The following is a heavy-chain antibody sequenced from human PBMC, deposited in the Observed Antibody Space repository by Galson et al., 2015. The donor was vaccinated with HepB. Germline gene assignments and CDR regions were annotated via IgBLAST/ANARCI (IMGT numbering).Heavy chain of an antibody. D-gene: IGHD6-19*01. CDR2: ISYDGSNK. J-gene: IGHJ4*02. CDR1: GFTFSSYG. CDR3: AKDPQPWQWLVESTYFDY. V-gene: IGHV3-30*18. Sequence: SLRLSCAASGFTFSSYGMHWVRQAPGKGLEWVAVISYDGSNKYYADSVKGRFTISRDNSKNTLYLQMNSLRAEDTAVYYCAKDPQPWQWLVESTYFDYWGQGTLVTVSS.